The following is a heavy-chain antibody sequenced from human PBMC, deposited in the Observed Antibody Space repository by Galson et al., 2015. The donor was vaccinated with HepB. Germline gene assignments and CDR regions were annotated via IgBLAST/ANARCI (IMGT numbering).Heavy chain of an antibody. Sequence: SLRLSCAASGFIFNSYSMNWVRQAPGKGLEWVSSITSSSSYKYYSDSVKGRFTISRDNAKNSLYLQMDSLRAEDTAVYYCASPQYTGSYWHFDYWGQGTLVTVSS. J-gene: IGHJ4*02. CDR3: ASPQYTGSYWHFDY. V-gene: IGHV3-21*01. CDR2: ITSSSSYK. CDR1: GFIFNSYS. D-gene: IGHD1-26*01.